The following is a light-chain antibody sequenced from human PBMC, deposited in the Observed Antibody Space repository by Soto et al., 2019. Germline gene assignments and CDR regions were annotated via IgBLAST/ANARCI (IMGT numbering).Light chain of an antibody. V-gene: IGKV3-20*01. CDR1: QTFSNSF. J-gene: IGKJ5*01. Sequence: EIVLTQSPGTLSLSPGERATLSCRASQTFSNSFLAWYQQKPGQAPRLLIYGAASRAGGIPDRFSGSGSGTDFTLTISRLEPEDFAVYYCQQHGTSPITFGQGTRLEIK. CDR3: QQHGTSPIT. CDR2: GAA.